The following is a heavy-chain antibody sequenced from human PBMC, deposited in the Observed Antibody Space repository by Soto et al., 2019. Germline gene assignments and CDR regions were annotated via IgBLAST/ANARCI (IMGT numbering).Heavy chain of an antibody. CDR3: ARRYGGYLGRH. D-gene: IGHD4-17*01. CDR1: GGSFSGYY. CDR2: INHSGST. V-gene: IGHV4-34*01. J-gene: IGHJ4*02. Sequence: SETLSLTCAVYGGSFSGYYWSWIRQPPGKGLEWIGEINHSGSTNYNPSLKSRVTISVDTSKNQFSLKLSSVTAADTAVYYCARRYGGYLGRHWGQGTLVTVSS.